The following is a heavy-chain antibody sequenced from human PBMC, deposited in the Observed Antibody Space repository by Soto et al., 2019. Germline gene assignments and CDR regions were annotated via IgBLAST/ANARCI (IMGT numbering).Heavy chain of an antibody. D-gene: IGHD3-16*01. V-gene: IGHV1-18*01. Sequence: QVQLVQSGAEVKKPGASVKVSCKASGYTFTTSGINCVRQAAGQGLEWMGWISTYNGDTNYAQKLQGRVSMTTDTSTSTAYMELSSLRSDDTAVYYCARVGGVSPVGAKFPVSWGQGTLVTVSS. J-gene: IGHJ4*02. CDR1: GYTFTTSG. CDR2: ISTYNGDT. CDR3: ARVGGVSPVGAKFPVS.